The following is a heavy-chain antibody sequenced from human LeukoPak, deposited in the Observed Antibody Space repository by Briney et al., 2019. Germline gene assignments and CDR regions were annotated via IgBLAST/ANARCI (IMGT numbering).Heavy chain of an antibody. D-gene: IGHD6-19*01. V-gene: IGHV1-18*01. CDR3: ARRRSEEFDFDC. CDR1: GYIFSTCG. J-gene: IGHJ4*02. Sequence: ASVKVSCKASGYIFSTCGISWVRQAPGQGLEWMGCISGYNGNTSYAQKLQGRVTMTTDTSTSTAYMELRSLRSDDTAVYYCARRRSEEFDFDCWGQGTLVTVSS. CDR2: ISGYNGNT.